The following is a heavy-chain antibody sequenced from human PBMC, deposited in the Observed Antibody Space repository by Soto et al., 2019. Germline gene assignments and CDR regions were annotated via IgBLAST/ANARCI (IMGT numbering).Heavy chain of an antibody. CDR2: ISYDGSSK. J-gene: IGHJ6*02. CDR1: GFTFSSYG. D-gene: IGHD1-26*01. CDR3: AKEYSGSYYSSYYYYGMDV. Sequence: PGGSLRLSCAASGFTFSSYGMHWVRQAPGKGLEWVAVISYDGSSKYYADSVKGRFTISRDNSKNTLYLQMNSLRAEDTAVYYCAKEYSGSYYSSYYYYGMDVWGQGTTVTV. V-gene: IGHV3-30*18.